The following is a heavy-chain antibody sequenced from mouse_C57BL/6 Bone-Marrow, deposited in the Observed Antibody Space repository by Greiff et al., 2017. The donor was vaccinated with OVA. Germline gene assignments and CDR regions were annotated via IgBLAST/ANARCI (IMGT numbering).Heavy chain of an antibody. CDR1: GYTFTDYE. D-gene: IGHD2-10*01. V-gene: IGHV1-15*01. Sequence: VQLQQSGAELVRPGASVTLSCKASGYTFTDYEMHWVKQTPVHGLEWIGAIDPETGGTAYNQKFKGKAILTADKSSSTAYMERRSLTSEDSAVYYCTDPYSYAMDYWGQGTSVTVSS. CDR2: IDPETGGT. CDR3: TDPYSYAMDY. J-gene: IGHJ4*01.